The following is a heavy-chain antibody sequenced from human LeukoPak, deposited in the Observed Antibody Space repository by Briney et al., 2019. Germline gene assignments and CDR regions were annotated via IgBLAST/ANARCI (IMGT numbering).Heavy chain of an antibody. D-gene: IGHD6-19*01. Sequence: GESLKISCKGSGYSFTSYWIGWVRQMPGKGLEWMGIIYPGDSDTRYSPSFQDQVTISADKSISTAYLQWSSLKASDTAMYYCARQSGYSSGWYVVDYFDYWGQGTLVTVSS. CDR2: IYPGDSDT. CDR1: GYSFTSYW. CDR3: ARQSGYSSGWYVVDYFDY. V-gene: IGHV5-51*01. J-gene: IGHJ4*02.